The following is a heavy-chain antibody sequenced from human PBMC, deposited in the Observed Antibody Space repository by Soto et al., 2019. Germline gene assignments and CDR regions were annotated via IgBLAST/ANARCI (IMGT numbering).Heavy chain of an antibody. J-gene: IGHJ4*02. V-gene: IGHV4-30-4*01. CDR2: ISYSGTT. CDR1: GGSISSDDYY. CDR3: ARNLGGYSNNYFDY. D-gene: IGHD5-18*01. Sequence: SETLSLTCTVSGGSISSDDYYWSWIRQPPGKGLGWIGYISYSGTTYYNPSLKSRVTISIDMSQNQFSLKLSFVTAAGTAVYYCARNLGGYSNNYFDYWGQGTLVTVSS.